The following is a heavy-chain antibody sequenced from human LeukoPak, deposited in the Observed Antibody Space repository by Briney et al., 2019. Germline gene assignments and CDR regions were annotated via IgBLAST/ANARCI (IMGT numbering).Heavy chain of an antibody. J-gene: IGHJ6*03. Sequence: SETLSLTCTVSGGSISTSNYYWGWIRQPPGKGLEWIGNIFYSGSTYYSPSLKSRVTISLDTSRNQFSLKLSSVTAADTAVYYCASRLVFPYAFYYYMDVWGKGTTVTVSS. CDR2: IFYSGST. CDR3: ASRLVFPYAFYYYMDV. V-gene: IGHV4-39*07. D-gene: IGHD6-19*01. CDR1: GGSISTSNYY.